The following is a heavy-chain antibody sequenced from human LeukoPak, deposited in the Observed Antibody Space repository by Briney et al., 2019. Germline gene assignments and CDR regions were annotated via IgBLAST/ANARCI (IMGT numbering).Heavy chain of an antibody. CDR1: GFTFSSYA. V-gene: IGHV3-23*01. J-gene: IGHJ4*02. CDR3: ARGEQWLAVSWFAY. CDR2: ISGSGGST. Sequence: PGGSLRLSCAASGFTFSSYAMSWVRQAPGKGLEWVSAISGSGGSTYYADSVKGRFTISRDNAKNSLYLQMNSLRAEDTAMYYCARGEQWLAVSWFAYWGQGTLVTVSS. D-gene: IGHD6-19*01.